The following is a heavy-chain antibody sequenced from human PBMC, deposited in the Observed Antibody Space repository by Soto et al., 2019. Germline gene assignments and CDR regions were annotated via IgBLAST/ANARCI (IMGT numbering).Heavy chain of an antibody. CDR3: ARETGENWTYEAH. CDR1: GASVGSGGYY. CDR2: IKYSGTT. Sequence: QVQLQESGPGLVKASQTLSLTCTVSGASVGSGGYYWSWIRQVPGKGLEWIGYIKYSGTTHYSPSLKSRVTMSIDTSRNHFSLNLQSATAADTALYYCARETGENWTYEAHWGPGTLVTVSS. D-gene: IGHD1-7*01. V-gene: IGHV4-31*03. J-gene: IGHJ1*01.